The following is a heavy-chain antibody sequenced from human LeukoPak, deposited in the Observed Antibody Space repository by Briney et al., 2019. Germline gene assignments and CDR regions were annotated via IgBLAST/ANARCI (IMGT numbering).Heavy chain of an antibody. CDR2: IYYSGST. CDR1: GGSISSSSYY. CDR3: ARGQAMVRGNPYYFDY. J-gene: IGHJ4*02. V-gene: IGHV4-39*07. D-gene: IGHD3-10*01. Sequence: SETLSLTCTVSGGSISSSSYYWGWIRQPPGKGLEWIGSIYYSGSTYYNPSLKSRVTISVDTSKNQFSLKLSSVTAADTAVYYCARGQAMVRGNPYYFDYWGQGTLVTVSS.